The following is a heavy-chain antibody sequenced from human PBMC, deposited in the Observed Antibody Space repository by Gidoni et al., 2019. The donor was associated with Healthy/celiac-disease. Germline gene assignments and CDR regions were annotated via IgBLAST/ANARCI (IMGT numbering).Heavy chain of an antibody. Sequence: QVQLQQWGAGLLKPSETLSLTCAVYGGSFSGYYWSWIRQPPGKGLEWIGEINHGGSTNYNPSLKSRVTISVDTSKNQFSLKLSSVTAADTAVYYCARGFTIFGVVIGYYYYGMDVWGQGTTVTVSS. CDR2: INHGGST. V-gene: IGHV4-34*01. CDR1: GGSFSGYY. CDR3: ARGFTIFGVVIGYYYYGMDV. D-gene: IGHD3-3*01. J-gene: IGHJ6*02.